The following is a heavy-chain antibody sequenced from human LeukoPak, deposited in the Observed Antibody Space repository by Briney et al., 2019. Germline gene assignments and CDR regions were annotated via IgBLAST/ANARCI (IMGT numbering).Heavy chain of an antibody. CDR3: AKVSAEMGDVDY. V-gene: IGHV3-30*18. D-gene: IGHD3-16*01. CDR2: ISYDGSNK. J-gene: IGHJ4*02. CDR1: GFTFSSYA. Sequence: PGGSLRLSCAASGFTFSSYAMSWVRQAPGKGLEWVAVISYDGSNKYYADSVKGRFTISRDNSKNTLYLQMNSLRAEDTAVYYCAKVSAEMGDVDYWGQGTLVTVSS.